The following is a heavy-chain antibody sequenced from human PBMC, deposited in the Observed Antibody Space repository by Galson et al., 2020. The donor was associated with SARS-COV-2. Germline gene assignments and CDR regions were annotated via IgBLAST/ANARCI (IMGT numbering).Heavy chain of an antibody. CDR2: IWYGGSNK. CDR1: GFTFSSYG. J-gene: IGHJ5*02. CDR3: ARESYRDQGTPRFGL. D-gene: IGHD1-26*01. Sequence: GGSLRLPCAASGFTFSSYGMHWVRQAPGKGLEWVAVIWYGGSNKYYADSVKGRFTISRDNSKNTLYLQMNSLRAEDTAVFYCARESYRDQGTPRFGLWGQGTGGIGSS. V-gene: IGHV3-33*01.